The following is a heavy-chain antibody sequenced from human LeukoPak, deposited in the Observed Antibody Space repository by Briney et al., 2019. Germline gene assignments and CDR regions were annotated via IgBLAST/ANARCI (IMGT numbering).Heavy chain of an antibody. D-gene: IGHD3-3*01. V-gene: IGHV3-7*01. Sequence: GGSLRLSCAASGFTFSNYWMSWVRQAPGKGLDWVANINQDGSERYYVDSVKGRSSISRDNAKNSLYLQMNSLRAEDTAVYYCARDDFWSGYYPDYWGQGTLVTVSS. CDR3: ARDDFWSGYYPDY. CDR1: GFTFSNYW. J-gene: IGHJ4*02. CDR2: INQDGSER.